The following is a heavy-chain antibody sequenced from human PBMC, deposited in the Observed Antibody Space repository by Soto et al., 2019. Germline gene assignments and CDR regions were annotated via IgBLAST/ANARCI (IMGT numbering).Heavy chain of an antibody. CDR2: MNPNSGNT. CDR3: AIMVRGVSGVDFDY. V-gene: IGHV1-8*01. Sequence: QVQLVQSGAEVTTPGASVKVSCKASGYTFTSYDINWVRQATGQGLEWMGWMNPNSGNTGYAQQFQGRVTMTRNTSISTAYMELSSLRSEDTDVYYCAIMVRGVSGVDFDYWGQGTLVTVSS. J-gene: IGHJ4*02. D-gene: IGHD3-10*01. CDR1: GYTFTSYD.